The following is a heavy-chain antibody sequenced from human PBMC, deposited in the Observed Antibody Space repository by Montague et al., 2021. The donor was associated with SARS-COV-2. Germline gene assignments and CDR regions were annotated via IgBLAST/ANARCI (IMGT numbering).Heavy chain of an antibody. CDR3: ARRSYSSSWYDY. D-gene: IGHD6-13*01. J-gene: IGHJ4*02. V-gene: IGHV5-10-1*01. CDR1: GYSFTSYW. Sequence: QSGAEMKKPGESLRTSCKGSGYSFTSYWISWVRQMPGKGLEWMGRIDPSDSYTNYSPSFQGHVTISADKSISTAYLQWSSLKASDTAMYYCARRSYSSSWYDYWGQGTLVTVSS. CDR2: IDPSDSYT.